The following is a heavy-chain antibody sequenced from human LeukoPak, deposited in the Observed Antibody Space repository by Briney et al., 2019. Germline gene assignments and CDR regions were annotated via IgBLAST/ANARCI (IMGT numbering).Heavy chain of an antibody. CDR1: GYSISSGYY. CDR2: IYHSGST. CDR3: ASFPYGDHGGFDY. V-gene: IGHV4-38-2*02. D-gene: IGHD4-17*01. Sequence: SETLSLTCTVSGYSISSGYYWGWIRQPPGKGLEWIGSIYHSGSTYYNPSLKSRVTISVDTSKNQFSLKLSSVTAADTAVYYCASFPYGDHGGFDYWGQGTLVTVSS. J-gene: IGHJ4*02.